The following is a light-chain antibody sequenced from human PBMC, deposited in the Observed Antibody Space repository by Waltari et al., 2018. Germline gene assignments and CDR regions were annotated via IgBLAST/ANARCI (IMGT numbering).Light chain of an antibody. CDR3: CSYAGSSTLWV. CDR1: SSAVASYNL. Sequence: QSALTQPASVSGSPGQSITISCTGTSSAVASYNLVSWYQQHPGKAPKLTIYDVTKRPSGVSNRFSGSKSGTTASLTISGLQAEDEADYYCCSYAGSSTLWVFGGGTKLTVL. CDR2: DVT. V-gene: IGLV2-23*02. J-gene: IGLJ3*02.